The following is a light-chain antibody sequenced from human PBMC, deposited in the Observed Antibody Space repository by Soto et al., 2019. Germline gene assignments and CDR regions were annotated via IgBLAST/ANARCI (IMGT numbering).Light chain of an antibody. V-gene: IGKV3-15*01. Sequence: IVMTPSPGTLSLSPGDTATLSCRASQSVGTNLAWYQQKFGQAPRLLMYGATVRATGVPARFSGGGSGAEYTLTISSLQSEDFAVYYCQQYDKWPRTFGQGTKVDIK. CDR2: GAT. CDR3: QQYDKWPRT. CDR1: QSVGTN. J-gene: IGKJ1*01.